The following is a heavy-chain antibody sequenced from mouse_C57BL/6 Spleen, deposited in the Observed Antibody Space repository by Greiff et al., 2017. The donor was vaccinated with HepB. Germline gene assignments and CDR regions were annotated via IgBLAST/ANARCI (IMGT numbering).Heavy chain of an antibody. CDR1: GYSITSGYY. J-gene: IGHJ3*01. Sequence: EVKLMESGPGLVKPSQSLSLTCSVTGYSITSGYYWNWIRQFPGNKLEWMGYISYDGSNNYNPSLKNRISITRDTSKNQFFLKLNSVTTEDTATYYCANSYDGYLAWFAYWGQGTLVTVSA. CDR2: ISYDGSN. V-gene: IGHV3-6*01. CDR3: ANSYDGYLAWFAY. D-gene: IGHD2-3*01.